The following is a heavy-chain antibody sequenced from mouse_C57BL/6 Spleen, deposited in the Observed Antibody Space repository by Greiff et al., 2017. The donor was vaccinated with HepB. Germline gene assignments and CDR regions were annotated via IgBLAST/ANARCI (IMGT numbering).Heavy chain of an antibody. D-gene: IGHD1-1*01. CDR2: IYPGSGST. J-gene: IGHJ2*01. CDR3: ARRGYGSSYFDY. V-gene: IGHV1-55*01. Sequence: VKLQESGAELVKPGASVKMSCKASGYTFTSYWITWVKQRPGQGLEWIGDIYPGSGSTNYNEKFKSKATLTVDTSSSTAYMQLSSLTSEDSAVYYCARRGYGSSYFDYWGQGTTLTVSS. CDR1: GYTFTSYW.